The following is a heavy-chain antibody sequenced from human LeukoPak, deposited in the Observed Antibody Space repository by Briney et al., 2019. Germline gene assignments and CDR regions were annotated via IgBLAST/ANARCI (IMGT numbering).Heavy chain of an antibody. CDR1: GFTFSSYS. J-gene: IGHJ1*01. CDR2: ISSSSYI. CDR3: ARDLYSSSSVEYFQH. D-gene: IGHD6-6*01. V-gene: IGHV3-21*01. Sequence: GGSLRLSCAASGFTFSSYSMNWVRQAPGKGLEWVSSISSSSYIYYADSVKGRFTISRDNAKNSLYLQMNSLRAEDTAVYYCARDLYSSSSVEYFQHWGQGTLVTVSS.